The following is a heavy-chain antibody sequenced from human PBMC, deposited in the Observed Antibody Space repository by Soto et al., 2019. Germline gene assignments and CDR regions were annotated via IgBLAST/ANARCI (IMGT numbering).Heavy chain of an antibody. Sequence: SETLSLTCAVYGGSFSGYYWSWIRQPPGKGLEWIGEINHSGSTNYNPSLKSRVTISVDTSKNQFSLKLSSVTAADTAVYYCARGPRTILDYWGQGTLVTVSS. CDR2: INHSGST. J-gene: IGHJ4*02. CDR3: ARGPRTILDY. V-gene: IGHV4-34*01. CDR1: GGSFSGYY.